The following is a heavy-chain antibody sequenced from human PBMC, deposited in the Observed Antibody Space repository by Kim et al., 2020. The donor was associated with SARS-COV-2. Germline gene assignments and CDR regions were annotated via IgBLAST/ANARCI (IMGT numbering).Heavy chain of an antibody. Sequence: VKGRFTISRDNAKNSLYLQMNSLRAEDTAVYYCARRGYDYGDYRAFYFDLWGRGTLVTVSS. CDR3: ARRGYDYGDYRAFYFDL. J-gene: IGHJ2*01. V-gene: IGHV3-48*03. D-gene: IGHD4-17*01.